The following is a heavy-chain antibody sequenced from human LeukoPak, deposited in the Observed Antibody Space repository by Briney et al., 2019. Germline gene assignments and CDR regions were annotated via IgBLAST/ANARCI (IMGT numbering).Heavy chain of an antibody. J-gene: IGHJ4*02. CDR1: GFTFSSYS. V-gene: IGHV3-48*01. CDR2: ISSSSSTI. CDR3: ARAENYFDY. Sequence: GGSLRLSCAASGFTFSSYSMNWVRQAPGKGLEWVSYISSSSSTIYYADSVKGRFTISRDNAKNSLYLQMNSLRAEDTAVYYCARAENYFDYWGEGTLVTVSS.